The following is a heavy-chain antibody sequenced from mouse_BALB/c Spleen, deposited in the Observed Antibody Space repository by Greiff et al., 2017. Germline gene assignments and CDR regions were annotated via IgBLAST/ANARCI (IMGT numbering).Heavy chain of an antibody. CDR3: ARRDDDYAMDY. D-gene: IGHD2-14*01. CDR2: IRNKANGYTT. J-gene: IGHJ4*01. CDR1: GFTFTDYY. Sequence: EVQLVESGGGLVQPGGSLRLSCATSGFTFTDYYMSWVRQPPGKALEWLGFIRNKANGYTTEYSASVKGRFTISRDNSQSILYLQMNTLRAEDSATYYCARRDDDYAMDYGGQGTSVTVSS. V-gene: IGHV7-3*02.